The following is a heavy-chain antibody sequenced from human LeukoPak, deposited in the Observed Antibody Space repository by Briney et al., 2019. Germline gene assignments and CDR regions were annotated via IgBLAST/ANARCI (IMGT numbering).Heavy chain of an antibody. V-gene: IGHV4-4*02. J-gene: IGHJ1*01. CDR2: IYHSGST. D-gene: IGHD3-22*01. CDR1: GGSISSNNW. CDR3: ARDHDYYDSSGYYYLGYFQH. Sequence: SETLSLTCAVSGGSISSNNWWSWVRQPPGKGLEWIGDIYHSGSTNYNPSLKSRVIISLDKSKSQFSLKLSSVTAADTAVYYCARDHDYYDSSGYYYLGYFQHWGQGTLVTVSS.